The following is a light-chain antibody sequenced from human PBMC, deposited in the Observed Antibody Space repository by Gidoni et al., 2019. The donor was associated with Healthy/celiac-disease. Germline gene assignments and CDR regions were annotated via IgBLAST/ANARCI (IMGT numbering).Light chain of an antibody. CDR3: QRSSKWPRT. V-gene: IGKV3-11*01. CDR2: DAS. Sequence: EIVLTQSPATLSLSPGERATLSCRASQSVSSYLAWYQQKPGQAPRLLIYDASNRATGTAARCSGRGSRKDFILTSSIVEDEDLADYCRQRSSKWPRTFGQGTKVEIK. J-gene: IGKJ1*01. CDR1: QSVSSY.